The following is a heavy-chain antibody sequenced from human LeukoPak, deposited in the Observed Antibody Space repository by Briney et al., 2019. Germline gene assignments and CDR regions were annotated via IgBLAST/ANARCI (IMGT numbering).Heavy chain of an antibody. CDR1: GFTFSTYT. Sequence: GGSLRLSCAASGFTFSTYTMSWVRQAPGKGLGWVSAISDTRTYYADAVKGRFTISRENSKNTVFLQMNSLRAEDTAVYYCVKEHVDRAFTRSFEIWGQGTVVTVSS. D-gene: IGHD3-10*01. CDR3: VKEHVDRAFTRSFEI. V-gene: IGHV3-23*01. CDR2: ISDTRT. J-gene: IGHJ3*02.